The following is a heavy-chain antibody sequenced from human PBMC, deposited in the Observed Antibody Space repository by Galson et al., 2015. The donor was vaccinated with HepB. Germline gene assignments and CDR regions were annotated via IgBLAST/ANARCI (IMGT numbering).Heavy chain of an antibody. CDR3: ARLAETGAAGYYCYMDV. CDR2: IYPGDSDT. Sequence: QSGAEVKKPGESLKISCKGFGYSFTSYWIGWVRQMPGKGLEWMGLIYPGDSDTRYSPSFQGQVTISADKSISTAYLQWSSLKASDTAMYYCARLAETGAAGYYCYMDVWGKGTTVIVS. J-gene: IGHJ6*03. D-gene: IGHD6-13*01. CDR1: GYSFTSYW. V-gene: IGHV5-51*03.